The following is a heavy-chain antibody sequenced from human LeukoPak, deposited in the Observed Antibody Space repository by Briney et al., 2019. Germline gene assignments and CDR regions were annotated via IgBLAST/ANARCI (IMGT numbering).Heavy chain of an antibody. D-gene: IGHD3-22*01. V-gene: IGHV3-30*02. J-gene: IGHJ4*02. Sequence: GGSLRLSCAASGFTFSSYGMHWVRQAPGKGLEWVAFIRYDGGNKYYADSVKGRFTISRDNSKNTLYLQMNSLRAEDTAVYYCARLSGYHFDYWGQGTLVTVSS. CDR1: GFTFSSYG. CDR2: IRYDGGNK. CDR3: ARLSGYHFDY.